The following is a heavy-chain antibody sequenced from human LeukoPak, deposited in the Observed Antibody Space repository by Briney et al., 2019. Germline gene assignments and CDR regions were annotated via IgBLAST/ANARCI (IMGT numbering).Heavy chain of an antibody. J-gene: IGHJ4*02. CDR1: GFTFDDYG. CDR3: ARVHSSGYPYYFDY. D-gene: IGHD3-22*01. Sequence: GGSPRLSCAASGFTFDDYGMSWVRQAPGKGLEWVSGINWNGDSTGYADSVKGRFTISRDNAKNSLYLQMNSLRAEDTALYYCARVHSSGYPYYFDYWGQGTLVTVSS. CDR2: INWNGDST. V-gene: IGHV3-20*04.